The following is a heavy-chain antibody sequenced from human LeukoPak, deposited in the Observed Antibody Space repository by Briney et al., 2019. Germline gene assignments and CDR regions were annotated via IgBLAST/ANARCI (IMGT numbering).Heavy chain of an antibody. Sequence: KPSENLSLNFAVYGGAFSGYYWSWIRQPPGKGLGWVGEINHSGSTNYNPSLKSRVTISVDTSKNQFSLKLSSVTAADTAVYYCARVGWGYYYYYYMDVWGKGTTVTVSS. V-gene: IGHV4-34*01. D-gene: IGHD6-19*01. CDR1: GGAFSGYY. CDR3: ARVGWGYYYYYYMDV. J-gene: IGHJ6*03. CDR2: INHSGST.